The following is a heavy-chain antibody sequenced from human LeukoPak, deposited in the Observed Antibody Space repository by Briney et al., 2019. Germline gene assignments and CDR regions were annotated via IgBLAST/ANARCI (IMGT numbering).Heavy chain of an antibody. Sequence: SETLSLTCAVYGGSFSGYYWSWIRQPPGKGLEWIGEINHSGSTNYNPSLKSRVTISVDTSKNQFSPKLSSVTAADTAVYYCAKGALGVAPADWFDPWGQGILVTVSS. CDR3: AKGALGVAPADWFDP. CDR2: INHSGST. J-gene: IGHJ5*02. D-gene: IGHD2-2*01. CDR1: GGSFSGYY. V-gene: IGHV4-34*01.